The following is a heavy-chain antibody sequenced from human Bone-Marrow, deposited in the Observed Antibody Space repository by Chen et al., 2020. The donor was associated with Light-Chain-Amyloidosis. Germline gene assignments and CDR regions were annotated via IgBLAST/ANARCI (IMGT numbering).Heavy chain of an antibody. Sequence: QVQLVQSGAEVKKPGASVKVSGTASGDTFTGYYMHWVRQAPGQGLEWMGWINHNSGGTNYAKKFQGRVTMTRDTSISTAYMELSRLRSDDTAVYYCARVPHYYDSSGYYPNWGQGTLVTVSS. D-gene: IGHD3-22*01. V-gene: IGHV1-2*02. CDR2: INHNSGGT. J-gene: IGHJ4*02. CDR3: ARVPHYYDSSGYYPN. CDR1: GDTFTGYY.